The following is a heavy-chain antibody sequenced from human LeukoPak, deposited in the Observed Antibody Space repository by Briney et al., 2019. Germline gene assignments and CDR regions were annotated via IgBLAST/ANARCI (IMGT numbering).Heavy chain of an antibody. CDR3: ANTGDAFDI. Sequence: GASVKVSCKASGHTFTGYYIHWVRQAPGQGLEWMGWINPNSGGTNYAQKFQGRVTVTRDTSISTAYMELSRLRSDDTAVYYCANTGDAFDIWGQGTMVTVSS. CDR1: GHTFTGYY. CDR2: INPNSGGT. D-gene: IGHD1-14*01. V-gene: IGHV1-2*02. J-gene: IGHJ3*02.